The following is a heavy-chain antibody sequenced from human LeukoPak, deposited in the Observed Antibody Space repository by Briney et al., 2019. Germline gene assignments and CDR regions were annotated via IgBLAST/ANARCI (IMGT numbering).Heavy chain of an antibody. J-gene: IGHJ4*02. CDR2: ITYSGST. D-gene: IGHD5-12*01. CDR1: GGSISSDDYY. Sequence: SETLSLTCTVSGGSISSDDYYWSWIRQPPGKGLESIGHITYSGSTDYSPSLRSRVTMSVDTSKNQFSLKLNSVTAAETAMYFCARGGVGGYDYFDSWGQGTLVAVSS. CDR3: ARGGVGGYDYFDS. V-gene: IGHV4-30-4*01.